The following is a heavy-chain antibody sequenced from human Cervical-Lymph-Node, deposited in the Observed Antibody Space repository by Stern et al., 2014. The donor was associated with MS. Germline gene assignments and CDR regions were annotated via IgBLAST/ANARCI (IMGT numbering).Heavy chain of an antibody. CDR1: GFHFSSYA. CDR2: ITFDGSKK. V-gene: IGHV3-30*04. D-gene: IGHD1-26*01. CDR3: VVGVAS. J-gene: IGHJ4*02. Sequence: VQLVDSGGGVVQPGRSLRLSFVASGFHFSSYAMPLVPPAPDTGLEWVAQITFDGSKKYYGDSVKGRFTISRDNSNNTLFLQMNSLRNEDTAVYYCVVGVASWGQGALVAVSS.